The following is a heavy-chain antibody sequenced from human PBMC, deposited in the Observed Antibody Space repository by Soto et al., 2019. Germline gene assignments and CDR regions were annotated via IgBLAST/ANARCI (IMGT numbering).Heavy chain of an antibody. V-gene: IGHV5-51*03. D-gene: IGHD4-17*01. CDR1: GYSFTSYW. Sequence: GESLKISCKGSGYSFTSYWIGWVRQMPGKGLEWMGIIYPGDSDTRYSPSFQGQVTISADKSISTAYLQWSSLKASDTAMYYCARGTVTTHFYYYYGMDVWGQGTTVTVSS. J-gene: IGHJ6*02. CDR3: ARGTVTTHFYYYYGMDV. CDR2: IYPGDSDT.